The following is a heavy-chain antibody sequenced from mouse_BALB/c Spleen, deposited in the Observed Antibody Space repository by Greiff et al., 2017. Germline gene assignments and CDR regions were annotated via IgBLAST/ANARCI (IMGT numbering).Heavy chain of an antibody. Sequence: VQRVESGPGLVAPSQSLSITCTVSGFSLTGYGVNWVRQPPGKGLEWLGMIWGDGSTDYNSALKSRLSISKDNSKSQVFLKMNSLQTDDTARYYCARDRSPYGNYFDYWGQGTTLTVSS. V-gene: IGHV2-6-7*01. J-gene: IGHJ2*01. CDR1: GFSLTGYG. CDR3: ARDRSPYGNYFDY. D-gene: IGHD2-1*01. CDR2: IWGDGST.